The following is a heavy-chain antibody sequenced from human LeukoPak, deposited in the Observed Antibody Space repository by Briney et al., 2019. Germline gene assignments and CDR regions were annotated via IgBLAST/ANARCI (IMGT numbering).Heavy chain of an antibody. CDR1: GGSISSGGYY. CDR2: IYYSGST. J-gene: IGHJ3*02. D-gene: IGHD2-2*01. CDR3: ARTVVQDAFDI. Sequence: TSATLSLTCTVSGGSISSGGYYWSWIRQHPGKGLEWIGYIYYSGSTYYNPSLKSRVTISVDTSKNQFSLKLSSVTAADTAVYYCARTVVQDAFDIWGQGTMVTVSS. V-gene: IGHV4-31*03.